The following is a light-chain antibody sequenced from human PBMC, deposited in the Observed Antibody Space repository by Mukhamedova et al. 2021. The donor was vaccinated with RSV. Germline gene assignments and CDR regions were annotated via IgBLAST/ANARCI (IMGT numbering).Light chain of an antibody. Sequence: TWAAWYQQKPGQSPVLVIYRDSERPSGIPERFSGSNSGNTATLSISGTQSMDEADYYCQALDSSTLVFSGGTKLTVL. J-gene: IGLJ3*02. V-gene: IGLV3-1*01. CDR3: QALDSSTLV. CDR1: TW. CDR2: RDS.